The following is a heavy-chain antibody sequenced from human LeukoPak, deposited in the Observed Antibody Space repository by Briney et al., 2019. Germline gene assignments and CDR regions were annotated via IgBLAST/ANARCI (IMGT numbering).Heavy chain of an antibody. CDR2: ISSSSSYI. Sequence: GGSLRLSCAASGFTFSSYSMNWVRQAPGKGLEWVSSISSSSSYIYYADSVKGRFTISRDNAKNLLYLQMNSLRAEDTAVYYCAAGRSGYDYGDYYFDYWGQGTLVTVSS. J-gene: IGHJ4*02. CDR3: AAGRSGYDYGDYYFDY. D-gene: IGHD4-17*01. V-gene: IGHV3-21*01. CDR1: GFTFSSYS.